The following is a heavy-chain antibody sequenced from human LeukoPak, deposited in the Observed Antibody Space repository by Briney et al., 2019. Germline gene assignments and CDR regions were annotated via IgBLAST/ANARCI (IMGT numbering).Heavy chain of an antibody. V-gene: IGHV3-21*01. CDR1: GFTFSSYS. CDR3: ASIPPRDY. J-gene: IGHJ4*02. CDR2: ISGSSSYI. Sequence: GGSLRLSXAASGFTFSSYSMNWVRQAPGRGLEWVSSISGSSSYIYYADSVKGRFTISRDNAKNSLYLQMNSLRAEDTAVYYCASIPPRDYWGQGTLVTVSS.